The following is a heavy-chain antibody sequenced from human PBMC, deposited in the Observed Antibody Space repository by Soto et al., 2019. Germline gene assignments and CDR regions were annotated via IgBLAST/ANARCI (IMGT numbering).Heavy chain of an antibody. CDR2: IDPNNGRT. CDR1: GYTFTKYA. Sequence: GASVKVSCKASGYTFTKYAIHWVRQAPGQRPEWMGWIDPNNGRTKYSGKFQGRFTIARDASANTAYMELSSLTSEDMTVYYCARGRWTQTTADDYLDYWGQGTLVTVSS. CDR3: ARGRWTQTTADDYLDY. V-gene: IGHV1-3*01. J-gene: IGHJ4*02. D-gene: IGHD1-1*01.